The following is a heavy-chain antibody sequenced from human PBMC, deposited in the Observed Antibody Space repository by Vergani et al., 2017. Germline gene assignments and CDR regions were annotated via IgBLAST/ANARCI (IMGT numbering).Heavy chain of an antibody. V-gene: IGHV1-69*04. D-gene: IGHD6-13*01. CDR1: GGTFSSYA. Sequence: QVQLVQSGAEVKKPGSSVKVSCKASGGTFSSYAISWVRQAPGQGVEWMGRIIPILGIANYAQKFQGRVKITADKSTSTAHMELSSLRSEDTAVYYCAREYGAAAGTGMGWFDPWGQGTLVTVSS. CDR3: AREYGAAAGTGMGWFDP. J-gene: IGHJ5*02. CDR2: IIPILGIA.